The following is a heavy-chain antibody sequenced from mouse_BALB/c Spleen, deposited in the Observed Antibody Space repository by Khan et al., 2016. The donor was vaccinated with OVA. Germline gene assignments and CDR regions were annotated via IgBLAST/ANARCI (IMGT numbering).Heavy chain of an antibody. V-gene: IGHV2-9*02. CDR3: ATMFNVNRYYAVDY. D-gene: IGHD2-14*01. Sequence: QVQLKESGPGLVAPSQTLSITCTVSGFSSTNYGVNWVRQPPGKGLEWLGVIWAGGDTNYNSALMSRLSICKDKSKSQVFLRMNSLQTDDTAVYYCATMFNVNRYYAVDYWGQGTSVTVSS. CDR1: GFSSTNYG. J-gene: IGHJ4*01. CDR2: IWAGGDT.